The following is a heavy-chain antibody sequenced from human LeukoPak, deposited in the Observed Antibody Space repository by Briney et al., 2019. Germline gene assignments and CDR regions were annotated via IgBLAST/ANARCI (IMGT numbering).Heavy chain of an antibody. D-gene: IGHD3-10*01. V-gene: IGHV4-34*01. CDR3: ARARLLWFGEVFDY. J-gene: IGHJ4*02. Sequence: SETLSLTCAVYGGSFSGYYWSWIRQPPGKGLEWIGEINHSGSTNYNPSLKSRVTISVDTSKNQFSLKLSSVTAADTAVYYCARARLLWFGEVFDYWGRGTLVTVSS. CDR2: INHSGST. CDR1: GGSFSGYY.